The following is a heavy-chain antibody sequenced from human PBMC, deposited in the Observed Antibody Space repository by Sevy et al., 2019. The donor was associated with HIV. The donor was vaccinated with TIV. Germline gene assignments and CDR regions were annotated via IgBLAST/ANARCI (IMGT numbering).Heavy chain of an antibody. CDR3: VRGGNIVLMVYAQDNWFDP. CDR2: INPNSGGT. V-gene: IGHV1-2*02. J-gene: IGHJ5*02. Sequence: ASVKVSCKASGYTFTGYYMHWVRQAPGQGLEWMGWINPNSGGTNYAQKFQGRVTMTRDTSISTAYMELSRLRSDDTAVYYCVRGGNIVLMVYAQDNWFDPWGQGTLVTVSS. CDR1: GYTFTGYY. D-gene: IGHD2-8*01.